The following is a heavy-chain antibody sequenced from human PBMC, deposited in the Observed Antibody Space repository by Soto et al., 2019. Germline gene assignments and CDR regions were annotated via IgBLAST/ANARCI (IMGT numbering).Heavy chain of an antibody. V-gene: IGHV5-51*01. J-gene: IGHJ5*02. CDR2: IYPGDSDT. D-gene: IGHD2-2*01. CDR1: GYSFTSYW. Sequence: PGESLKISCQGSGYSFTSYWIAWVRQMPGKGLEWMGIIYPGDSDTRYSPSFQGQVTISADKSITTAYLQWSSLKASDTAMYYCARGYCTTTICDPWFDPWGQGXLVTVSS. CDR3: ARGYCTTTICDPWFDP.